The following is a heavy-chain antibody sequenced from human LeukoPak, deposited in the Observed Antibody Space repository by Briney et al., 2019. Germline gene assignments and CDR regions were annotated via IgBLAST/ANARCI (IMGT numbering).Heavy chain of an antibody. V-gene: IGHV4-31*03. D-gene: IGHD5-12*01. J-gene: IGHJ5*02. Sequence: SQTLSLTCTVSGGSISSGGYYWSWIRQHPGKGLEWIGYIYYSGSTYYNPSLKGRVTISVDTSKNQFSLKLSSVTAADTAVYFCARGRYSGYPKNWFDPWGQGTLVTVSS. CDR2: IYYSGST. CDR3: ARGRYSGYPKNWFDP. CDR1: GGSISSGGYY.